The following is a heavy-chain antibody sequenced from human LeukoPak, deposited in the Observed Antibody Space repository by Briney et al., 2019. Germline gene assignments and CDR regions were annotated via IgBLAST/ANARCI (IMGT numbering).Heavy chain of an antibody. CDR1: GFTFSSYG. CDR2: ISGSGGST. J-gene: IGHJ4*02. Sequence: GGSLRLSCAASGFTFSSYGMSWVRQAPGKGLEWVSAISGSGGSTYYADSVKGRFAISRDNSKNTLYLQMNSLRAEDTAVYYCAKDLSTIFRYYFDYRGQGTLVTVSS. CDR3: AKDLSTIFRYYFDY. D-gene: IGHD3-9*01. V-gene: IGHV3-23*01.